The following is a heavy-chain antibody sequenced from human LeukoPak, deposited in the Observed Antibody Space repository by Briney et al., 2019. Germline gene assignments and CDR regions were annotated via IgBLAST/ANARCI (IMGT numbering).Heavy chain of an antibody. Sequence: SETLSLTCAVYGGSFSGYYWSWIRQPPGKGLEWIGEINHSGSTYYNPSLKSRVTISVDTSKNQFSLKLSSVTAADTAVYYCASRRQWLVRFDYWGQGTLVTVSS. CDR2: INHSGST. V-gene: IGHV4-34*01. CDR3: ASRRQWLVRFDY. D-gene: IGHD6-19*01. CDR1: GGSFSGYY. J-gene: IGHJ4*02.